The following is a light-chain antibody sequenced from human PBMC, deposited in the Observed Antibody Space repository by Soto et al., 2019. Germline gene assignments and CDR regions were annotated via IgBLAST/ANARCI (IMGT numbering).Light chain of an antibody. Sequence: EIVFTQSPGTLYLSPGERATLSCRASQSVSSNLAWFRQKPGQAPRLLIYGASTRETGISARFSGSGSGTECTRTISSLQSGDFAVYHCQQYNKWTPTFGQGTKVDIK. CDR1: QSVSSN. V-gene: IGKV3-15*01. CDR3: QQYNKWTPT. CDR2: GAS. J-gene: IGKJ1*01.